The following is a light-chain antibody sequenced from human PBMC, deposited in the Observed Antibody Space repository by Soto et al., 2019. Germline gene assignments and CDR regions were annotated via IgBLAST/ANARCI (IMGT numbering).Light chain of an antibody. CDR3: SSYTSSSTLV. V-gene: IGLV2-14*01. J-gene: IGLJ1*01. Sequence: QSALTQPASVSGSPGQSITISCTGTSGDVGAYNYVSWYQQHPGKAPKLMIYEVSNRPSGVSNRFSGSKSGNTASLTISGLQAEDEADYYCSSYTSSSTLVFXTGTKLTVL. CDR1: SGDVGAYNY. CDR2: EVS.